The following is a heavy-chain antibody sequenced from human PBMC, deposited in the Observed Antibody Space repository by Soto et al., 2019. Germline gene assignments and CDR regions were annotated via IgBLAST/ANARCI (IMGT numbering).Heavy chain of an antibody. D-gene: IGHD4-17*01. V-gene: IGHV5-10-1*01. CDR3: ARLGGDYVRYYYYYGMDV. CDR1: GYSFTSYW. Sequence: GESLKISCKGSGYSFTSYWSSWVRQMPGKGLEWMGRIDPSDSYTNYSPSFQGHVTISADKSISTAYLQWSSLKASDTAMYYCARLGGDYVRYYYYYGMDVWGQGTTVTVSS. CDR2: IDPSDSYT. J-gene: IGHJ6*02.